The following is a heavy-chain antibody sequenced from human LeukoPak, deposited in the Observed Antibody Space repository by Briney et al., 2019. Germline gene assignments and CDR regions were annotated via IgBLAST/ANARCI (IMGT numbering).Heavy chain of an antibody. Sequence: ASVKVSCKASGYTFTSYYMHWVRQAPGQGLEWMGRINPNSGGTNYAQKFQGRVTMTRDTSISTAYMELSRLRSDDTAVYYCARGRIAAPPYYYYGMDVWGQGTTVTVSS. CDR3: ARGRIAAPPYYYYGMDV. V-gene: IGHV1-2*06. D-gene: IGHD6-13*01. CDR2: INPNSGGT. J-gene: IGHJ6*02. CDR1: GYTFTSYY.